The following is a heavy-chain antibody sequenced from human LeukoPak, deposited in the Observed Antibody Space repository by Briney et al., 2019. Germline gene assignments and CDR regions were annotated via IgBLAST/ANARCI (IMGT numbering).Heavy chain of an antibody. CDR3: ANLHYGSGSVSDL. Sequence: KGGESLKISCKGSGYNFISWVRQMPGKGLEGMGRIDPSDSYATYNPSFQGHVTISGDKSINTAYLQWSSLKASDTAMYYCANLHYGSGSVSDLWGQGTLVTVSS. J-gene: IGHJ5*02. CDR2: IDPSDSYA. V-gene: IGHV5-10-1*01. CDR1: GYNF. D-gene: IGHD3-10*01.